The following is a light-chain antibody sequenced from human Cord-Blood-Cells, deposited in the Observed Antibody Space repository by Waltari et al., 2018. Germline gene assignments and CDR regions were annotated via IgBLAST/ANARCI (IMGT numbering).Light chain of an antibody. CDR3: QSYDSSLSGSVV. J-gene: IGLJ2*01. CDR2: GNS. CDR1: SSNIGAGYD. V-gene: IGLV1-40*01. Sequence: QSVLTQPPSVSGAPGQRVTISCTGSSSNIGAGYDVHWYQQLPGTAPKLLIYGNSKRPSGVPDRLAGSESGTSASLAITGLQAEDEADYYCQSYDSSLSGSVVFGGGTKLTVL.